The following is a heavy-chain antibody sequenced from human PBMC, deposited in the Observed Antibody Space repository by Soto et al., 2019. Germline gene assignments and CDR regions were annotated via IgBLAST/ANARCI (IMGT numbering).Heavy chain of an antibody. Sequence: EVQLLESGGGLVQPGGSLRLSCAASGFTFSSYAMNWVRQAPGKGLEWVSVISGTGGITYHADSLKGRFTISRDNSKKRRYLQTDSLTAEDTAVQFCAKEETVITHYYYYYGMAVWGQGTTVTVSS. D-gene: IGHD4-4*01. V-gene: IGHV3-23*01. CDR1: GFTFSSYA. J-gene: IGHJ6*02. CDR3: AKEETVITHYYYYYGMAV. CDR2: ISGTGGIT.